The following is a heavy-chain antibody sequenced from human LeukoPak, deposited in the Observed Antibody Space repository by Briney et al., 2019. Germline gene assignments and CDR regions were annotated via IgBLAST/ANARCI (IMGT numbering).Heavy chain of an antibody. CDR3: ARGCGYYGSGRTPHYFDY. CDR2: INHSGST. J-gene: IGHJ4*02. CDR1: GGSFSGYY. D-gene: IGHD3-10*01. Sequence: SETLSLTCAVYGGSFSGYYWSWIRQPPGKGLEWIGEINHSGSTNYNPSLKSRVTISVDTSKNQFSLKLSSVTAADTAVYYCARGCGYYGSGRTPHYFDYWGQGTLVTVSS. V-gene: IGHV4-34*01.